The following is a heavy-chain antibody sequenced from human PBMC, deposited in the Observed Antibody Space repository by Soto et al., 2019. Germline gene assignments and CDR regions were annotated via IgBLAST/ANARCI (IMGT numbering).Heavy chain of an antibody. D-gene: IGHD2-15*01. CDR2: ISAYNGNT. J-gene: IGHJ6*02. V-gene: IGHV1-18*01. CDR3: ARFSGGSYNTYYFYYGMDV. CDR1: GYTFTSYG. Sequence: QVQLVQSGAEVKKPGASVKVSCKASGYTFTSYGISWVRQAPGQGLDWMGWISAYNGNTKYAQDLQGRVTMTTDTSTSTAYMELRSLRSADTAVYYCARFSGGSYNTYYFYYGMDVWGQGTTVTVSS.